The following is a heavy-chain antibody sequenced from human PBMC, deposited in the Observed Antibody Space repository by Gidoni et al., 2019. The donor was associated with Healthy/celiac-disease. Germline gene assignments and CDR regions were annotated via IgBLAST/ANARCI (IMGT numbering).Heavy chain of an antibody. CDR1: GFTFSSYA. J-gene: IGHJ4*02. Sequence: QVQLVESGGGVVQPGRSLRLSCAASGFTFSSYAMHWVRQAPGKGLEGVAVISYDGSNKDYADSVKGRFTISRDNSKNTLYLQMNSLRAEDTAVYYCARETTVTTEYYFDYWGQGTLVTVSS. D-gene: IGHD4-17*01. CDR3: ARETTVTTEYYFDY. V-gene: IGHV3-30*04. CDR2: ISYDGSNK.